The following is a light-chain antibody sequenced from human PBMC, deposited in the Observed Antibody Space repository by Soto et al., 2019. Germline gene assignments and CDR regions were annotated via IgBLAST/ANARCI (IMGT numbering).Light chain of an antibody. CDR2: KAS. CDR1: QSINSW. Sequence: DIQMTQSPSTLSASVGDRVTITCRASQSINSWLAWYQQKPGKAPKFQIYKASSLQNGVSSRFSGSGSVTEFTLTIRGLQPEDFATYYCQQYHIFPIAFGGGTKVEIK. J-gene: IGKJ4*01. CDR3: QQYHIFPIA. V-gene: IGKV1-5*03.